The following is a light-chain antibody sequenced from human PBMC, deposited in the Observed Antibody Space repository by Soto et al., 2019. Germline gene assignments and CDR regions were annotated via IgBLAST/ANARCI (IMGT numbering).Light chain of an antibody. CDR2: SHN. Sequence: QSVLTQPPSVSGAPGQRVTVSCSGSASNIGTNHVYWYQQLPGTAPKLLIYSHNQRSSGVPDRFSASKSGTSATLAISGLRSDDEADYYCAAWDDSLSGVLFGGGTQLTVL. V-gene: IGLV1-47*02. CDR1: ASNIGTNH. J-gene: IGLJ2*01. CDR3: AAWDDSLSGVL.